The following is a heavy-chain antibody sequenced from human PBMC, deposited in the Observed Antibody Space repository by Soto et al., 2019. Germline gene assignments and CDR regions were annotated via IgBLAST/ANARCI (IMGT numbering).Heavy chain of an antibody. CDR1: GGSFSPNY. CDR2: IYNDGTA. V-gene: IGHV4-59*01. CDR3: ARGEWFLRGYGMDV. Sequence: SETLSLTCTVSGGSFSPNYWSWIRQPPGKGLEWVGYIYNDGTARHNPSLKSRVTISLDTSKSQVSLKLSSVTAADTAVYYCARGEWFLRGYGMDVWGRGTTVTV. D-gene: IGHD3-3*01. J-gene: IGHJ6*02.